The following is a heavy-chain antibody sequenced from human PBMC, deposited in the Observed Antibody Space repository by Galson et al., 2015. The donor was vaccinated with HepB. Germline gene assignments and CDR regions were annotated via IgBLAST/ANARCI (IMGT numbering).Heavy chain of an antibody. J-gene: IGHJ6*02. CDR3: ARVRYNWNHVAYYYGMDV. CDR1: GYTFTSYG. CDR2: ISAYNGNT. V-gene: IGHV1-18*01. D-gene: IGHD1-14*01. Sequence: SVKVSCKASGYTFTSYGISWVRQAPGQGPEWMGWISAYNGNTNYAQKLQGRVTMTTDTSTSTAYMELRSLRSDDTAVYYCARVRYNWNHVAYYYGMDVWGQGTTVTVSS.